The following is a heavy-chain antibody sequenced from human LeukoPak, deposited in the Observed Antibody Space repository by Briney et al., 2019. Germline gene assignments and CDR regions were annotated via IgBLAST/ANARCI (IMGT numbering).Heavy chain of an antibody. CDR3: ASNWSDFDY. CDR2: IYEGETT. J-gene: IGHJ4*02. V-gene: IGHV4-38-2*02. CDR1: GYSISSGHY. D-gene: IGHD1-1*01. Sequence: SETLSLTCTVSGYSISSGHYWGWIRQPPGKGLEWIGSIYEGETTYYNPSLKTRLTISLDTSKNQFSLKLSSVTAADTAVYYCASNWSDFDYWGQGVLVTVSS.